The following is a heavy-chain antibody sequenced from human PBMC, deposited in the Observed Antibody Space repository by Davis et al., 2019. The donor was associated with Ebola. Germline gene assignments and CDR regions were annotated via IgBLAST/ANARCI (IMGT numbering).Heavy chain of an antibody. D-gene: IGHD3-9*01. CDR1: GYTFTSYG. V-gene: IGHV1-18*04. Sequence: ASVQVSCKSSGYTFTSYGLVWLRQAPALGLEWMGWISGFNTNTNFAQNSQGSVTVSKDTSTNTAYMDLRSLTSGDTAIYYSARAPNYDVLTGTSSYDFDYWGQGTLVTVSS. CDR2: ISGFNTNT. CDR3: ARAPNYDVLTGTSSYDFDY. J-gene: IGHJ4*02.